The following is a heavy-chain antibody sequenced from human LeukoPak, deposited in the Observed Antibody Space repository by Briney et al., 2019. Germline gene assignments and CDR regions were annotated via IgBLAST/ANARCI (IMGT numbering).Heavy chain of an antibody. Sequence: SETLSLTCAVYGGSFSGYYWSWIRQPPGKGLEWIGEINHSGSTNYNPSLKSRVTISVDTSKNQFSLKLSSVTAADTAVYYCARAKKATVLYYYYYYMDVWGKGTTVTVSS. CDR1: GGSFSGYY. J-gene: IGHJ6*03. D-gene: IGHD4-17*01. V-gene: IGHV4-34*01. CDR3: ARAKKATVLYYYYYYMDV. CDR2: INHSGST.